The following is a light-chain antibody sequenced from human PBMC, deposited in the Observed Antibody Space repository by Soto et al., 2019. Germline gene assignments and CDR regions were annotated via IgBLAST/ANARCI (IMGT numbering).Light chain of an antibody. J-gene: IGKJ4*01. V-gene: IGKV1-39*01. Sequence: DIQMLQSPSFLSASVGDRVTITCRASQSISTYLHWYQQKPGKAPNLLIYAASTLQSGVPSRFSGSGSGTDFTLTISSLQPEDFATYFCQHGYSTPLTFGGGTKVDIK. CDR2: AAS. CDR1: QSISTY. CDR3: QHGYSTPLT.